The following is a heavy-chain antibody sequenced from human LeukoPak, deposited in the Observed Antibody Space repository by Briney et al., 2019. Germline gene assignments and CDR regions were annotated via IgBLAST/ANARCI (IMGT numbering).Heavy chain of an antibody. CDR2: IYYSGST. V-gene: IGHV4-59*01. D-gene: IGHD3-9*01. J-gene: IGHJ4*02. CDR1: GGSLSSYY. CDR3: ARASDLTGYLTYFDY. Sequence: PSETLSLTCTVSGGSLSSYYWSWIRQSPGKGLEWIGYIYYSGSTSYNPSLKSRVTISVDTSKNRFSLKVNSLTAADTAVYYCARASDLTGYLTYFDYWGQGTLVTVSS.